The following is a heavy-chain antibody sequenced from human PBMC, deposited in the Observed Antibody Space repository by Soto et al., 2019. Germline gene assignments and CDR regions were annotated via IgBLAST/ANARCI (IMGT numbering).Heavy chain of an antibody. V-gene: IGHV4-39*07. CDR3: AREEGGGYDHRWFDP. Sequence: SETLSLTCTVSGGSISSSSYYWGWIRQPPGKGLEWIGSIYYSGSTYYNPSLKSRVTISVDTSKNQFSLKLSSVTAADTAVYYCAREEGGGYDHRWFDPWGQGTLVTVSS. D-gene: IGHD5-12*01. J-gene: IGHJ5*02. CDR1: GGSISSSSYY. CDR2: IYYSGST.